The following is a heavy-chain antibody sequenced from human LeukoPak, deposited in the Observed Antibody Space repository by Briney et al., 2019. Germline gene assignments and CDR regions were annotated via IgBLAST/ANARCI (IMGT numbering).Heavy chain of an antibody. CDR1: GGTFSSYA. Sequence: ASVKVSCKASGGTFSSYAISWVRQAPGQGLEWMGGIIPIFGTANYAQKFQGRVTITADESTSTAYMELNSLRAEDTAVYYCAREQPTDAFDIWGQGTMVTVSS. CDR3: AREQPTDAFDI. J-gene: IGHJ3*02. CDR2: IIPIFGTA. D-gene: IGHD5-18*01. V-gene: IGHV1-69*13.